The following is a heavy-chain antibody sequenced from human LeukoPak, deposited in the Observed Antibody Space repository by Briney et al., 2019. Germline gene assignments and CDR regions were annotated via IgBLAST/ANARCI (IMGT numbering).Heavy chain of an antibody. V-gene: IGHV1-18*01. CDR2: ISGYNGNT. CDR3: AKGGTLRTFDY. Sequence: ASVKVSCKASGYSFTSHGITWVRQAPGQGLEWMGWISGYNGNTNYAQKLQGRVTMTTDTSTSTGYMELRSLRSDDTAVYYCAKGGTLRTFDYWGQGTQVTVSS. J-gene: IGHJ4*02. D-gene: IGHD3-16*01. CDR1: GYSFTSHG.